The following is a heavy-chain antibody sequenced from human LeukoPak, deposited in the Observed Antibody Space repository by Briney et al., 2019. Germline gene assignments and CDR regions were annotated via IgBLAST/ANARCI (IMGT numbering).Heavy chain of an antibody. CDR2: IKSKAYGGTT. J-gene: IGHJ6*02. D-gene: IGHD5-18*01. CDR3: RGPTQQWLYSGTDV. Sequence: PGRSLRLSCTASGFTFGDHAMSWVRQAPGKGLEWLGFIKSKAYGGTTEYAASPKGRFTISRDDSKCIAYLQMNSLTTEDTDVYCSRGPTQQWLYSGTDVWGQGTTVIVSS. CDR1: GFTFGDHA. V-gene: IGHV3-49*04.